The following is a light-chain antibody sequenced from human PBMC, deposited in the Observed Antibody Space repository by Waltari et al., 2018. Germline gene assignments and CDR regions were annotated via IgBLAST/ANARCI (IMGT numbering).Light chain of an antibody. CDR3: QQFHDYPWT. CDR1: QGISTY. V-gene: IGKV1-9*01. CDR2: EAS. Sequence: IQLTQSPSSLSASVGDTVPIPCRASQGISTYLAWLQQKPGRAPQGLLFEASTLQSGVPSRFSGSGSGIDFTLTSSSLQPEDVATYYCQQFHDYPWTFGQGTKVEIK. J-gene: IGKJ1*01.